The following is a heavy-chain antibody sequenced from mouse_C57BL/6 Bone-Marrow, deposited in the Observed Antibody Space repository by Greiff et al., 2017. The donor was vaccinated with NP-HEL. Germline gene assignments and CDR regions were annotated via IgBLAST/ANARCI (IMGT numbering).Heavy chain of an antibody. CDR1: GFNINDDY. V-gene: IGHV14-4*01. CDR2: IDPENGDT. J-gene: IGHJ3*01. CDR3: AYGYDGAWFAY. D-gene: IGHD2-2*01. Sequence: EVQLQQSGAELVRPGASVKLSCTASGFNINDDYMHWVKQRPEQGLEWIGWIDPENGDTEYASKFQGKATITADTSSNTAYLQLSSLTSEDTAVYYCAYGYDGAWFAYWGQGTLVTVSA.